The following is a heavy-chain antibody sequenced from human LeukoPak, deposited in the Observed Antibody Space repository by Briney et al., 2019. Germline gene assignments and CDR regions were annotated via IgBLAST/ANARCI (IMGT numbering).Heavy chain of an antibody. CDR3: ARGGSGGCRLGPTCAFDP. D-gene: IGHD1-26*01. CDR2: ISYGSKWSN. CDR1: GDSVSSNSGA. J-gene: IGHJ5*02. V-gene: IGHV6-1*01. Sequence: SQTLSLTSAISGDSVSSNSGAWKWIRHPPTRGLEWQGTISYGSKWSNDYAVSVRSRITIHADTSKNQFSLQLNSVTPEDTAVYYCARGGSGGCRLGPTCAFDPWGQGTLVTVSA.